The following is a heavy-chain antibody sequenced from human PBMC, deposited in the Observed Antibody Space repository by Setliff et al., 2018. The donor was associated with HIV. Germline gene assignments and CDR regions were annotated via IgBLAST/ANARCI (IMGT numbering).Heavy chain of an antibody. CDR2: IYDSGTT. CDR1: GGSIRGHY. J-gene: IGHJ5*02. Sequence: SETLSLTCTVSGGSIRGHYWSWIRQPPGKGLEWIVNIYDSGTTYINPSLKGRVSMSLDTSKNQFSLTLTSVTAADTAVYYCARAGLTLTDWFDPWGQGSLVTVSS. V-gene: IGHV4-4*08. CDR3: ARAGLTLTDWFDP.